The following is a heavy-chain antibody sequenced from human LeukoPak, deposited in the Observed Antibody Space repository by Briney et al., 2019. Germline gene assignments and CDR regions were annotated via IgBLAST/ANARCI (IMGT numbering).Heavy chain of an antibody. Sequence: GESLKISCKGSGYSFSNYWIGWVRPMPGKGLVWMGIIYPGDSDTRYSPSFQGQVTISVDESINTAYLQWSSLEASDTAMYYCARQYGRPFDYWGQGTLVTVSS. V-gene: IGHV5-51*01. CDR2: IYPGDSDT. CDR1: GYSFSNYW. J-gene: IGHJ4*02. D-gene: IGHD4-17*01. CDR3: ARQYGRPFDY.